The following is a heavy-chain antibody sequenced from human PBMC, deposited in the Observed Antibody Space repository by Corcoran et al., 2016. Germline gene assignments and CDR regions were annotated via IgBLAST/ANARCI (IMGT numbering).Heavy chain of an antibody. J-gene: IGHJ6*02. V-gene: IGHV1-46*01. Sequence: QVQLVQSGAEVKKPGASVKVSCKASGYTFTSYYMHWVRQAPGQGLEWMGIINPSGGSTSYAQKFQGRVTMTRDTSTSTVYMELSSLRSEDMAVYYCARDRRRDDYVWGSYRPPLYYYYGMDVWGQGTTVTVSS. CDR2: INPSGGST. CDR3: ARDRRRDDYVWGSYRPPLYYYYGMDV. CDR1: GYTFTSYY. D-gene: IGHD3-16*02.